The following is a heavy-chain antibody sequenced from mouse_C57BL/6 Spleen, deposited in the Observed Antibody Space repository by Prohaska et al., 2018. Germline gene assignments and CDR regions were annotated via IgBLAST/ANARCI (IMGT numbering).Heavy chain of an antibody. J-gene: IGHJ4*01. CDR3: SLIYYDYDGHAMDY. V-gene: IGHV1-36*01. CDR2: VYPYNGST. Sequence: SGFTFTDYYMHWVKQSHGKSLEWIGLVYPYNGSTSYNQKFKGKATLTVDTSSSTAYMELNSLTSEDSAVYYCSLIYYDYDGHAMDYWGQGTSVTVSS. D-gene: IGHD2-4*01. CDR1: GFTFTDYY.